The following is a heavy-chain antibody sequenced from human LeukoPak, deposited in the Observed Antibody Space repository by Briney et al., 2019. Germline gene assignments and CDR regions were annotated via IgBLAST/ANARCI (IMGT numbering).Heavy chain of an antibody. CDR3: ARDLRPVTMVRGVIINFNAFDI. CDR1: GGSISSGSYY. V-gene: IGHV4-61*02. Sequence: SQTLSLTCTVSGGSISSGSYYWSWIRQPAGKGLEWIGRIYTSGSTNYNPSLKSRVTISVDTSKNQFSLKLSSVTAADTAVYYCARDLRPVTMVRGVIINFNAFDIWGQGTMVTVSS. D-gene: IGHD3-10*01. CDR2: IYTSGST. J-gene: IGHJ3*02.